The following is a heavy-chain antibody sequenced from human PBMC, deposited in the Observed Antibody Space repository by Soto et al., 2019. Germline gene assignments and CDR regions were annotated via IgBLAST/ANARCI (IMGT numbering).Heavy chain of an antibody. CDR3: ARDQDSSGYYTPPDY. J-gene: IGHJ4*02. D-gene: IGHD3-22*01. Sequence: ASVKVSCKASGYTFTSYGISWVRQAPGQGPEWMGWISAYNGNTNYAQKLQGRVTMTTDTSTSTAYMELRSLRSDDTAVYYCARDQDSSGYYTPPDYWGQGTLVTVSS. V-gene: IGHV1-18*01. CDR2: ISAYNGNT. CDR1: GYTFTSYG.